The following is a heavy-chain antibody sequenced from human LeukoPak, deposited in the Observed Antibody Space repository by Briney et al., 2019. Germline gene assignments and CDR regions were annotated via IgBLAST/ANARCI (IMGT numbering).Heavy chain of an antibody. CDR3: ARFSRTIAAAGSDY. CDR2: IYHSGST. V-gene: IGHV4-30-2*01. D-gene: IGHD6-13*01. J-gene: IGHJ4*02. Sequence: PSETLSLTCAVSGGSISSGGYSWSWIRQPPGKGLEWIGYIYHSGSTYYNPSLKSRVTISVDRSKNQFSLKLSSVTAADTAVYYCARFSRTIAAAGSDYWGQGTLVTVSS. CDR1: GGSISSGGYS.